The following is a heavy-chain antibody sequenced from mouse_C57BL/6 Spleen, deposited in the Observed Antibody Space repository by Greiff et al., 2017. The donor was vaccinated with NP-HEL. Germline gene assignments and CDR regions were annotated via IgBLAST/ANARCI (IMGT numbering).Heavy chain of an antibody. V-gene: IGHV5-17*01. CDR3: ARDDGYYLWYFDV. CDR1: GFTFSDYG. CDR2: ISSGSSTI. D-gene: IGHD2-3*01. Sequence: EVMLVESGGGLVKPGGSLKLSCAASGFTFSDYGMHWVRQAPEKGLEWVAYISSGSSTIYYADTVKGRFTISRDNAKNTLFLQMTSLRSEDTAMYYCARDDGYYLWYFDVWGTGTTVTVSS. J-gene: IGHJ1*03.